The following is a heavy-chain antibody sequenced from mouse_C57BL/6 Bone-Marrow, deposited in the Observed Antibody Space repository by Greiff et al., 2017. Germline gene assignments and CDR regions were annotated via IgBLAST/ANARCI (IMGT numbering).Heavy chain of an antibody. CDR1: GYTFTSYW. CDR2: INPSNGGT. Sequence: VQLQQPGTELVKPGASVKLSCKASGYTFTSYWMHWVKQRPGQGLEWIGNINPSNGGTNYNEKFKSKATLTVDKASSTAYMQLSSLTSEDSAVYYCARWAYYGSSRWYFDVWGTGTTVTVSS. J-gene: IGHJ1*03. V-gene: IGHV1-53*01. CDR3: ARWAYYGSSRWYFDV. D-gene: IGHD1-1*01.